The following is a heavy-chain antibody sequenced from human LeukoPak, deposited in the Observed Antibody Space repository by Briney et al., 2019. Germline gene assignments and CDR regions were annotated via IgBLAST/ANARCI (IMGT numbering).Heavy chain of an antibody. J-gene: IGHJ5*02. V-gene: IGHV4-34*01. CDR2: INHSGST. Sequence: PSETLSLTCAVYGGSFSGYYWSWIRQPPGKGLEWIGEINHSGSTNYNPSLKSRVTISVDTSKNQFSLKLSSVTAADTAVYYCARGRPRMITFGGVIRGWFDPWGQGTLVTVSS. D-gene: IGHD3-16*02. CDR1: GGSFSGYY. CDR3: ARGRPRMITFGGVIRGWFDP.